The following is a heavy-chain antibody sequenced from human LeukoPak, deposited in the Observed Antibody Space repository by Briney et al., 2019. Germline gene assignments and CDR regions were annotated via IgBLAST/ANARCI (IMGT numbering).Heavy chain of an antibody. CDR1: GFTFSSYS. J-gene: IGHJ4*02. D-gene: IGHD1-26*01. V-gene: IGHV3-48*01. CDR3: ARRRYSGSSQHFDY. CDR2: ISSSSSTI. Sequence: GGSLRLSCAASGFTFSSYSMNWVRQAPGKGLEWVSYISSSSSTIYYADSVKGRFTISRDNAKNSLYLQMNSLRAEDTAVYYCARRRYSGSSQHFDYWGLGTLVTVSS.